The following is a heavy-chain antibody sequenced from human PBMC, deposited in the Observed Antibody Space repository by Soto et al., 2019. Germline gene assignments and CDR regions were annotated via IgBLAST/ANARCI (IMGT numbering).Heavy chain of an antibody. V-gene: IGHV4-39*07. D-gene: IGHD2-2*02. Sequence: QLQLQESGPGLVKPSETLSLTCTVSGGSISSSSYYWGWIRQPPGKGLEWIGSIYYSGSTYYNPSLKSRVTISVDTSKNQFSLKLSSVTAADTAVYYCARSIGYCSSTSCYIRFDPWGQGTLATVSS. CDR2: IYYSGST. CDR3: ARSIGYCSSTSCYIRFDP. CDR1: GGSISSSSYY. J-gene: IGHJ5*02.